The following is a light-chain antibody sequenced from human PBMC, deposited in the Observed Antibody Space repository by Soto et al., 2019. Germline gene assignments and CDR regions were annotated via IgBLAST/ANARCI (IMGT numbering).Light chain of an antibody. CDR1: QSISSW. J-gene: IGKJ1*01. CDR2: KAS. CDR3: KQYVSWGT. V-gene: IGKV1-5*03. Sequence: DIQMTQSPSTLSASVGDRVTITCRASQSISSWLAWYQQKPGKAPNLLIYKASSLESGVPSRFSGSGSGTEFTLTISSLQPDDFATYYCKQYVSWGTFGQGTKVEIK.